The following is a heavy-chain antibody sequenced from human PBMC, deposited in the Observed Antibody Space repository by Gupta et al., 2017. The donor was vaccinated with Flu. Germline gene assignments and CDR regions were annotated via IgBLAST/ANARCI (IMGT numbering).Heavy chain of an antibody. CDR3: ARKAGGHCSGDTCYAFDN. V-gene: IGHV1-69*01. J-gene: IGHJ4*02. CDR1: GITFRSNA. Sequence: VQLVQSVAVVKTPWSSVQVSCQAYGITFRSNATTWVRQARGQGLEWMGGVIPGLGTTIYAQRFQGRVTITADESTSTAYMELSSLTSDDTAFYYCARKAGGHCSGDTCYAFDNWGQGTLVTVSS. D-gene: IGHD2-15*01. CDR2: VIPGLGTT.